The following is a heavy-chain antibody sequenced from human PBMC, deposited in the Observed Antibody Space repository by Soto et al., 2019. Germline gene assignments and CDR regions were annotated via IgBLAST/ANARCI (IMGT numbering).Heavy chain of an antibody. D-gene: IGHD1-1*01. Sequence: QVQLVQSGAEVKKPGSSVKVSCKASGGTFSSYTISWVRQAPGQGLEWMGRIIPILGIANYAQKFQGRVTITADKSTSTAYMELSSLRSEDTAVYYCAREVGVGSRDWNDRLGVCWFDPWGQGTLVTVSS. V-gene: IGHV1-69*08. CDR3: AREVGVGSRDWNDRLGVCWFDP. J-gene: IGHJ5*02. CDR1: GGTFSSYT. CDR2: IIPILGIA.